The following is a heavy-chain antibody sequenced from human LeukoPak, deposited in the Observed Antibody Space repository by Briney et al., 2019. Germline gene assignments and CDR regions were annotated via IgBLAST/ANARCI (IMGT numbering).Heavy chain of an antibody. J-gene: IGHJ4*02. D-gene: IGHD1-1*01. CDR2: IYSGGST. CDR1: GFTFSSFS. Sequence: GGSLRLSCAASGFTFSSFSMNWVRQAPGKGLEWVSVIYSGGSTYYADSVKGRFTISRDSSKNTLYLQMNSLRAEDTAVYYCARVSGNWNYFDYWGQGTLVTVSS. V-gene: IGHV3-66*01. CDR3: ARVSGNWNYFDY.